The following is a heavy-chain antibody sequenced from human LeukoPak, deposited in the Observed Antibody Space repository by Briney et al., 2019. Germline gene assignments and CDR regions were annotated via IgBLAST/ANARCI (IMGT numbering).Heavy chain of an antibody. CDR2: ISSSSSYI. J-gene: IGHJ4*02. CDR3: ARGSPNTMERKGYFDY. CDR1: GYSIRSGYD. V-gene: IGHV3-21*01. D-gene: IGHD3-10*01. Sequence: PSETLSLTCILSGYSIRSGYDWGWIRQAPGKGLEWVSSISSSSSYIYYADSVKGRFTISRDNAKNSLYLQMNSLRAEDTAVYYCARGSPNTMERKGYFDYWGQGTLVTVSS.